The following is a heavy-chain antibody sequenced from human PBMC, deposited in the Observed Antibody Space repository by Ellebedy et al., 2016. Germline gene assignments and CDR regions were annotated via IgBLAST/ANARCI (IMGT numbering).Heavy chain of an antibody. J-gene: IGHJ6*02. Sequence: GGSLRLSXAASGFTFSRFDIHWVRQAQGKGLEWVAAISNDGNDENYGASVKGRFSTSRDNSKNRVYLQMSSLRVEDTAVYSCARVRSPDYSTNYDLDVWGQGTTVTVSS. CDR2: ISNDGNDE. CDR3: ARVRSPDYSTNYDLDV. CDR1: GFTFSRFD. D-gene: IGHD3-22*01. V-gene: IGHV3-30*03.